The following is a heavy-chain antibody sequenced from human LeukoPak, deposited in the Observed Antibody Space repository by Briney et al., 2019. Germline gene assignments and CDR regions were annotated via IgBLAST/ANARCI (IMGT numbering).Heavy chain of an antibody. J-gene: IGHJ4*02. CDR1: GFTFSSYN. Sequence: GGSLRLSCAASGFTFSSYNMNWVRQAPGKGLEWVSSISSSSSYIYYADSVKGRFTISRDNAKNSLYLQMNSLRAEDTAVYYCARGLRGSPAFDYWGQGTLVTVSS. V-gene: IGHV3-21*04. CDR3: ARGLRGSPAFDY. D-gene: IGHD2-2*01. CDR2: ISSSSSYI.